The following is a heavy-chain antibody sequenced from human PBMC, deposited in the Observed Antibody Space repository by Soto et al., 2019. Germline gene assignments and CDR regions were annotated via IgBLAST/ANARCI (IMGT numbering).Heavy chain of an antibody. CDR2: INAGNGNT. D-gene: IGHD6-13*01. V-gene: IGHV1-3*01. Sequence: ASVKVSCKASGYTFTSYAMHWVRQAPGQRLEWMGWINAGNGNTKYSQKFQGRVTITRDTSASTAYMELSSLRPEDTAVYYCARGPLAAAGSIYYYYGMDVWGGGTTVTVSS. CDR1: GYTFTSYA. CDR3: ARGPLAAAGSIYYYYGMDV. J-gene: IGHJ6*04.